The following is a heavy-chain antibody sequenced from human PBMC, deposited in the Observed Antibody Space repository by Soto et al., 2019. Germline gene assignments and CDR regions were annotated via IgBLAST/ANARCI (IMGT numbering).Heavy chain of an antibody. CDR1: GYTFTSYA. V-gene: IGHV1-3*01. CDR2: INAGNGNT. D-gene: IGHD6-13*01. Sequence: ASVKVSCKASGYTFTSYAMDWVRQAPGQRLEWMGWINAGNGNTKYSQKFQGRVTMTRDTSASTVYMELSSLRSEDTAVYYCASAAAGAYHNWFDPWGQGTLVTVSS. CDR3: ASAAAGAYHNWFDP. J-gene: IGHJ5*02.